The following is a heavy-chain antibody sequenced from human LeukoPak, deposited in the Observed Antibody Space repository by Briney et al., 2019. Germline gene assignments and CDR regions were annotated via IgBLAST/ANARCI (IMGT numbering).Heavy chain of an antibody. Sequence: GASLQISCKGSGSIFPSYWIAWVLQLPGKGLEWMGVIYPGDSDTTYSPSLQGQVTISADKSINTAYLQLTSLNASDTAIYYRARQGYSANSFDDWGQGTLVTVSS. CDR3: ARQGYSANSFDD. D-gene: IGHD1-26*01. J-gene: IGHJ4*02. CDR1: GSIFPSYW. V-gene: IGHV5-51*01. CDR2: IYPGDSDT.